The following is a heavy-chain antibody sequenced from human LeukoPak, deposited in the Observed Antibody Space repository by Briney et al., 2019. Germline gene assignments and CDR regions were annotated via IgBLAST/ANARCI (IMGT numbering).Heavy chain of an antibody. Sequence: PGGSLRLSCAASGFSFSSYWMSWVRQAPGKGLEWVSSISSSSSYIYYADSVKGRFTISRDNAKNSLYLQMNSLRAEDTAVYYCARIRSKLRGWDYWGQGTLVTVSS. CDR1: GFSFSSYW. CDR3: ARIRSKLRGWDY. D-gene: IGHD2-15*01. CDR2: ISSSSSYI. V-gene: IGHV3-21*01. J-gene: IGHJ4*02.